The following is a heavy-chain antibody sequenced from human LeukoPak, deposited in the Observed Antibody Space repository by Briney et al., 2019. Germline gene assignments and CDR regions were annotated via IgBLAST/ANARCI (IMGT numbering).Heavy chain of an antibody. CDR1: GGSFSGYY. Sequence: SETLSLTCAVYGGSFSGYYWSWIRQPPGKGLEWIGEINHSGSTNYNPSLKSRVTISVDTSKNQFSLKLSSVTAADTAVYYCARLYRQPYIVVVPAATQINYYMDVWGKGTTVTISS. CDR2: INHSGST. CDR3: ARLYRQPYIVVVPAATQINYYMDV. J-gene: IGHJ6*03. V-gene: IGHV4-34*01. D-gene: IGHD2-2*01.